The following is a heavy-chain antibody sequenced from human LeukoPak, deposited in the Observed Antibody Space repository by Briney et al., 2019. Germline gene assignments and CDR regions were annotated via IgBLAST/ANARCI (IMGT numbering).Heavy chain of an antibody. V-gene: IGHV1-69*04. CDR1: GGTFSSYA. CDR3: ARAPLYYDFWSGYYSGFWFDP. CDR2: IIPILGIA. J-gene: IGHJ5*02. Sequence: SVKVSCKASGGTFSSYAISWVRQAPGQGLEWMGRIIPILGIANYAQKFQGRVTITADKSTSTAYMELRSLRSEDTAVYYCARAPLYYDFWSGYYSGFWFDPWGQGTLVTVSS. D-gene: IGHD3-3*01.